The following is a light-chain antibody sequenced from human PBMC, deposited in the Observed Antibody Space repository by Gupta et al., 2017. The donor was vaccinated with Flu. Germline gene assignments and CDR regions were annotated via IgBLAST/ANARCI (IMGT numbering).Light chain of an antibody. J-gene: IGKJ4*01. CDR1: QSVRTS. CDR3: LQRSSLFT. CDR2: DAS. V-gene: IGKV3-11*01. Sequence: SPATLSLSQGESSARSCRDSQSVRTSIKWYQHKGGQAPRLVLYDASKRANGILDRFNGSGCETDFTLTISRRETGDSAVYYRLQRSSLFTFGGRTKVEIK.